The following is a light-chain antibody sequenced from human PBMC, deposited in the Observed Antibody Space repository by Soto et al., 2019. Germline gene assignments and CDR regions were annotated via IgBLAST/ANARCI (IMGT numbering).Light chain of an antibody. CDR2: GAS. V-gene: IGKV3-20*01. J-gene: IGKJ1*01. CDR3: QQYGSSSGT. Sequence: DIVLTQSPATLSLSPGERATLSCRASQSVSSSYLACYQQKPGQAPSLLIYGASSRATGIPARFSGSGSGTDFTLTISRLEAEDSAVYYCQQYGSSSGTFGQGTKVEIK. CDR1: QSVSSSY.